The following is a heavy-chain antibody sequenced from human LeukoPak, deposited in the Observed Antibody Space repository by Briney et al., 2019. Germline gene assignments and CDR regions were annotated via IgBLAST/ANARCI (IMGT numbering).Heavy chain of an antibody. CDR3: AKDPYYYDSSGYNWFDP. CDR1: GVTFSSYA. J-gene: IGHJ5*02. Sequence: GRSLRLSCAASGVTFSSYAMSWVRQAPGKGLEWDSAISGSGGSTYYADSVKGRFTISRDNSKNTLYLQMNSLRAEDTAVYYCAKDPYYYDSSGYNWFDPWGQGTLVTVSS. D-gene: IGHD3-22*01. V-gene: IGHV3-23*01. CDR2: ISGSGGST.